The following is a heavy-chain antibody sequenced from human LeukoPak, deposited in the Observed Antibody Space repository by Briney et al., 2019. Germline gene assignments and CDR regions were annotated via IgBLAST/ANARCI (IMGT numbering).Heavy chain of an antibody. CDR2: ITPNSGGT. V-gene: IGHV1-2*02. J-gene: IGHJ5*02. CDR3: ARGFRLSAIEDWFDP. D-gene: IGHD2-2*02. CDR1: GYTFTAYY. Sequence: GASVKVSCKSSGYTFTAYYMHWVRQAPGQGLEWMGWITPNSGGTKYAQRFQGRVTMTRDTSISTAYMGLSGLRSDDTAVYYCARGFRLSAIEDWFDPWGQGTLVTVSS.